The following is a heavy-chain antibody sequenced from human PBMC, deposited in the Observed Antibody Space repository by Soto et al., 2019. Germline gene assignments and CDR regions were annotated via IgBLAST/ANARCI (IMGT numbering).Heavy chain of an antibody. CDR3: ARGRIIVAVGFAP. D-gene: IGHD6-19*01. CDR2: MNPSTGNT. CDR1: GYTFTSYD. J-gene: IGHJ5*02. V-gene: IGHV1-8*01. Sequence: QVQLVQSGAEVKKPGASVKVSCKASGYTFTSYDIIWVRQATGQGLEWMGWMNPSTGNTDSAEKFQGRLTMTRNTSISTVYMELSSLSFEDTAVYYCARGRIIVAVGFAPWAQGPLVTVSS.